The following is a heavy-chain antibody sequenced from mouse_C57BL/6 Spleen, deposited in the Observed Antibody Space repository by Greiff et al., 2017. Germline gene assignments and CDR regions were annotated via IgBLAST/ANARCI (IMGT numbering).Heavy chain of an antibody. CDR3: ARWGTTVVASYYFDY. J-gene: IGHJ2*01. CDR2: IDPEDGET. D-gene: IGHD1-1*01. Sequence: VQLKESGAELVKPGASVKLSCTASGFNIKDYYMHWVKQRTEQGLEWIGRIDPEDGETKYAPKFQGKAPITADTSSNTAYLQLSSLTSEATAVYYCARWGTTVVASYYFDYWGQGTTLTVSS. V-gene: IGHV14-2*01. CDR1: GFNIKDYY.